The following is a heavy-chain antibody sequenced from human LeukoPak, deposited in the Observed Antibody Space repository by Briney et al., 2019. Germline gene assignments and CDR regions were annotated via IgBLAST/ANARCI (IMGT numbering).Heavy chain of an antibody. V-gene: IGHV1-46*01. Sequence: ASVKVSCKTSGYTFTRNWMHWVRQAPGQGLEWMGIINPNGGTTIYAPKFQGRVTVTRDTSSNTVYMELSSLRSDDTAVYYCARDHSMDDKSWWFVPWGQGTLVTVSS. J-gene: IGHJ5*02. CDR2: INPNGGTT. CDR1: GYTFTRNW. CDR3: ARDHSMDDKSWWFVP. D-gene: IGHD3-9*01.